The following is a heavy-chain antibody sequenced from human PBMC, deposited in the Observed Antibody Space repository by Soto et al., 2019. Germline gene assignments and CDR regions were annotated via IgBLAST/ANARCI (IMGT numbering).Heavy chain of an antibody. CDR1: GYTFTNYG. V-gene: IGHV1-18*01. D-gene: IGHD6-6*01. J-gene: IGHJ4*02. CDR3: AREGQLGY. Sequence: QVQLVQSGAEVKKPGASVKVSCKASGYTFTNYGFSWVRQAPGQGLEWMGWISGYNGNTNYAERLQGRVTMTTDTSTGTANMELKSLREDDTAAYSCAREGQLGYWGQGTPVTVSS. CDR2: ISGYNGNT.